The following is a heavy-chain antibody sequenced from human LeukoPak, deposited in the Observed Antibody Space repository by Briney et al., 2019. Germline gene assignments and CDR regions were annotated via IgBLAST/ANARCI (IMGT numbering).Heavy chain of an antibody. V-gene: IGHV3-30*02. CDR1: GFTFRSFG. Sequence: GGSLRLSCAASGFTFRSFGMHLVRRAPGKGLEWVAFIRFDGSNQYYADSVKGRFTISRDNSNNTLFLQMNSLRVDDTAVYFCAKGYGESHFDSWGQGTLVTVSS. CDR3: AKGYGESHFDS. J-gene: IGHJ4*02. CDR2: IRFDGSNQ. D-gene: IGHD4/OR15-4a*01.